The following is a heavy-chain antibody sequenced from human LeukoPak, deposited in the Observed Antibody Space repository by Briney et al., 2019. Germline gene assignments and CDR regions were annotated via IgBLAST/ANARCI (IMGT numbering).Heavy chain of an antibody. CDR2: IKKDGREK. J-gene: IGHJ3*02. D-gene: IGHD3-22*01. CDR3: ARVQLVVVITTGGAFDI. V-gene: IGHV3-7*01. CDR1: GFSFSSYW. Sequence: PRGSLRLSCAASGFSFSSYWMSWVRQAPGKGLEWVANIKKDGREKYYVDSVKGRFTISRDNAKNSLYLQMNSLRAEDTAVYYCARVQLVVVITTGGAFDIWGQGTMVTVSS.